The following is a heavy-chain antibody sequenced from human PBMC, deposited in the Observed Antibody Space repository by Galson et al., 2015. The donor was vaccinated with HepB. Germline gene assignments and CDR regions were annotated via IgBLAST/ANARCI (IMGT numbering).Heavy chain of an antibody. CDR1: GYTFTSYG. Sequence: SVKVSCKASGYTFTSYGISWVRQAPGQGLEWMGWISAYNGNTNYAQKLQGRVTMTTDTSTSTAYMELRSLRSDDTAVYYCAREEVLWFGELSSWPSTDYYGMDVWGQGTTVTVSS. D-gene: IGHD3-10*01. V-gene: IGHV1-18*04. CDR2: ISAYNGNT. J-gene: IGHJ6*02. CDR3: AREEVLWFGELSSWPSTDYYGMDV.